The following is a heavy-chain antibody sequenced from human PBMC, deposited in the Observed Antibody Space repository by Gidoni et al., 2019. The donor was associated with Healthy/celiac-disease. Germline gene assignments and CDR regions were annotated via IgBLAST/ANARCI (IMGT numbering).Heavy chain of an antibody. CDR3: ARDTITMIVVVITLYYFDY. Sequence: EVQLVESGGGLVKPGGSLRLSCAASGFTFSSHSMNWVRQAPGKGLEWVSAISSSSSYIYYADSVKGRFTISRDNAKNSLYLQMNSLRAEDTAVYYCARDTITMIVVVITLYYFDYWGQGTLVTVSS. V-gene: IGHV3-21*01. CDR1: GFTFSSHS. CDR2: ISSSSSYI. D-gene: IGHD3-22*01. J-gene: IGHJ4*02.